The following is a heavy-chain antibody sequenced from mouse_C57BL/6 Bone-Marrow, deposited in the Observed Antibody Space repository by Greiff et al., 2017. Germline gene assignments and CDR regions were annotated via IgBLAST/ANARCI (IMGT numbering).Heavy chain of an antibody. CDR1: GFTFSSYA. CDR2: ISDGGSYT. D-gene: IGHD3-3*01. V-gene: IGHV5-4*01. Sequence: EVQLVESGGGLVKPGGSLKLSCAASGFTFSSYAMSWVRQTPEKRLEWVATISDGGSYTYYPDNVQGRFTISRDNAKNNMYLQMSHLKSEDTAMYDCARDRGGDYWAQGTSATFSS. J-gene: IGHJ4*01. CDR3: ARDRGGDY.